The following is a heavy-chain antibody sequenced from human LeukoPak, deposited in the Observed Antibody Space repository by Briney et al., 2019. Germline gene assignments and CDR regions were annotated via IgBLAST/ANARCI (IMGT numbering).Heavy chain of an antibody. CDR1: GGSFSGYY. CDR2: INHSGST. V-gene: IGHV4-34*01. Sequence: SETLSLTCAVYGGSFSGYYWSWIRQPPGKGLEWIGEINHSGSTNYNPSLKSRVTISVDTSKNQFSLKLSSVTAADTAVYYCARGVGAILTNRVVDYWGQGTLVTVIS. D-gene: IGHD1-26*01. CDR3: ARGVGAILTNRVVDY. J-gene: IGHJ4*02.